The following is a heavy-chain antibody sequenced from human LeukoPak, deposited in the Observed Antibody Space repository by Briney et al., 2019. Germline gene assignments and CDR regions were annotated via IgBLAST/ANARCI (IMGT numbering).Heavy chain of an antibody. V-gene: IGHV1-69*13. CDR3: ARGSYDFWRTWGPFDY. J-gene: IGHJ4*02. CDR1: GGTFSSYA. Sequence: ASVNVSCKASGGTFSSYAISWVRQAPGQGPEWMGGIIPIFGTANYAQKFQGRVTITADESTSTAYMELSSLRSEDTAVYYCARGSYDFWRTWGPFDYWGQGTLVTVSS. CDR2: IIPIFGTA. D-gene: IGHD3-3*01.